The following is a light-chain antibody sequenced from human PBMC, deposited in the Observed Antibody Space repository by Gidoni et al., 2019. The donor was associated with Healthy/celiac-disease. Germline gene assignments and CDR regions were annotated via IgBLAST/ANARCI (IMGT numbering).Light chain of an antibody. CDR1: QSVSSSY. Sequence: DIVLTQSPGTLDLSPGERATLSCRASQSVSSSYLAWYQQKPGQAPRLLIYGASSRATGIPDRFSGSGSGTDFTLTISRLEPEDFAVYYCQQYGSSPPVTFGQGTKVEIK. CDR2: GAS. V-gene: IGKV3-20*01. J-gene: IGKJ1*01. CDR3: QQYGSSPPVT.